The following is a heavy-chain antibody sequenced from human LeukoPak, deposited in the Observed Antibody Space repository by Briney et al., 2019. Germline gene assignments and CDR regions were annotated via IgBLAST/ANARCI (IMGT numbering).Heavy chain of an antibody. Sequence: GGSLRLSCAASGFNFITAAMTWVRQAPGKGLEWVSLIGSSGGSTYYADSVKRRYTISRDNFNHTLSLQMNSLRVEDTAIYYCVKDIQLSTWGLGTMVTVSS. V-gene: IGHV3-23*01. CDR2: IGSSGGST. J-gene: IGHJ3*01. CDR3: VKDIQLST. CDR1: GFNFITAA. D-gene: IGHD5-24*01.